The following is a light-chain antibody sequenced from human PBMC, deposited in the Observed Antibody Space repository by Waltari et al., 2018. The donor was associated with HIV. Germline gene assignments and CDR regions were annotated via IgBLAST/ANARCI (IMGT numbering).Light chain of an antibody. Sequence: QSVLSQAPSASGTPGQSVAISCSGRTSNIGSHAVNWYQQLPGTAPKLLIHTNDQRPSGVTDRFSGSKSGTSASLAISGLQSADESDYYCATWDDSRNGPVFGGGTKLTVL. CDR1: TSNIGSHA. CDR3: ATWDDSRNGPV. CDR2: TND. V-gene: IGLV1-44*01. J-gene: IGLJ2*01.